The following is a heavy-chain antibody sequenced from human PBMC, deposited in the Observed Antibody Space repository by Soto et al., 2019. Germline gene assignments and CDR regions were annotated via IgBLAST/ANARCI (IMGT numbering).Heavy chain of an antibody. V-gene: IGHV5-10-1*01. D-gene: IGHD2-8*01. J-gene: IGHJ3*02. CDR2: IDPSDSYT. CDR1: VYSFTSYW. Sequence: GESLKISCKGSVYSFTSYWISWVRQMPGKGLEWMGRIDPSDSYTNYSPSFQGHVTISADKSISTAYLQWSSLKASDTAMYYRTRQQVYAPTRDVFESWGQGTMVTLSS. CDR3: TRQQVYAPTRDVFES.